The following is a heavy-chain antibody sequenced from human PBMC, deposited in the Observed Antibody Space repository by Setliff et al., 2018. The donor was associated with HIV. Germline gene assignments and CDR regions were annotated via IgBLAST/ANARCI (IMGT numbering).Heavy chain of an antibody. CDR2: ISKTSSYI. CDR3: TTRDTTPIYPNYMDI. Sequence: PGGSLRLSCEVSGLTFSTFIMNWVRQAPGKGLEWVSSISKTSSYIYYADSVKGRFTISRDNAKNSLYLQMDTLRAEDTAVYYCTTRDTTPIYPNYMDIWGKGTTVTVSS. V-gene: IGHV3-21*06. J-gene: IGHJ6*03. CDR1: GLTFSTFI. D-gene: IGHD2-21*02.